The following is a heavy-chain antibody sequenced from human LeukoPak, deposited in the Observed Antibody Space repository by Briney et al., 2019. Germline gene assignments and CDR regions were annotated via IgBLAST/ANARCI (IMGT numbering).Heavy chain of an antibody. D-gene: IGHD2-15*01. J-gene: IGHJ5*02. V-gene: IGHV3-15*01. Sequence: PGGSLRLSCAASGFAFSHAWMSWVRQAPGKGLKWVGLIRSKTDGGTTDYAAPVKGRFTISRDDSKNTLYLQMNSLKTEDTAVYYCTTDPPGFGYCSGGSCSSDNWFDLWGQGTLVTVSS. CDR3: TTDPPGFGYCSGGSCSSDNWFDL. CDR1: GFAFSHAW. CDR2: IRSKTDGGTT.